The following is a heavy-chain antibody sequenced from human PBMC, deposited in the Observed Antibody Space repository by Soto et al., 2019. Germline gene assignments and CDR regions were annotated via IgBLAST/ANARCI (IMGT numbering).Heavy chain of an antibody. Sequence: EVQLLESGGGLVQPGGSLRLSCSASVFTFSSYAMSWVRKAHGKGLEWVPVISGGGDSTYYADSVRGRFTISRDNSKNTLYLQMNSLRAEDTPVDYCAKDRDGAAAGPTKFYGKAGWGQGTTVTVSS. D-gene: IGHD6-13*01. CDR1: VFTFSSYA. V-gene: IGHV3-23*01. CDR2: ISGGGDST. J-gene: IGHJ6*02. CDR3: AKDRDGAAAGPTKFYGKAG.